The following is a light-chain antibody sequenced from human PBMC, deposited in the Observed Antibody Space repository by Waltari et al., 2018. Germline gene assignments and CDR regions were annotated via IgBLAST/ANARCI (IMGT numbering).Light chain of an antibody. CDR1: PSVMRN. CDR2: GAS. J-gene: IGKJ1*01. Sequence: EKVMTQSPATLSVSPGERATPPCRASPSVMRNLSWYQQKPGQAPRLLIYGASTRATGIPARFSGSGSRTEFTLTISSLQSEDFAVYYCQQYNNWPPWTFGQGTNVEIK. V-gene: IGKV3-15*01. CDR3: QQYNNWPPWT.